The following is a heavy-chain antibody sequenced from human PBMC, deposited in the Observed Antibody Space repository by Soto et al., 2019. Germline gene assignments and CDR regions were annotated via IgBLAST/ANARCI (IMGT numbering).Heavy chain of an antibody. J-gene: IGHJ5*02. D-gene: IGHD2-15*01. V-gene: IGHV3-23*01. CDR2: ISGSGSST. CDR1: GLTFSSYA. Sequence: EVQLLESGGGLVQPGGSLRLSCAASGLTFSSYAMSWVRRAPGKGLEWVSGISGSGSSTYYADSVKGRFTISRDNSKNTLYLEMNNLRAEDTAIYYCAKDSPLLRYPVAETARGWFDPWGQGTLVTVSS. CDR3: AKDSPLLRYPVAETARGWFDP.